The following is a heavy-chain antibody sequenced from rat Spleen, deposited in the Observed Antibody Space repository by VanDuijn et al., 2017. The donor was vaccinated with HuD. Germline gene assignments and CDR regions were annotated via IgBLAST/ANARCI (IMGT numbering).Heavy chain of an antibody. CDR2: INFDGSST. CDR1: GITFSNYA. Sequence: EVQLVESGGGLVQPGGTLKLSCAASGITFSNYAMAWVRQAPTKGLEWVATINFDGSSTYYRDSVRGRFSISRDNAKTTLYLQMNSLRSEDTATYYCSRDNFDGTYYYGFAYWGQGTLVTVSS. J-gene: IGHJ3*01. CDR3: SRDNFDGTYYYGFAY. V-gene: IGHV5-29*01. D-gene: IGHD1-12*02.